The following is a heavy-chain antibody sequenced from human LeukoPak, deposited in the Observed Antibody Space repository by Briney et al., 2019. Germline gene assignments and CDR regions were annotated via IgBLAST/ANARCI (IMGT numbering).Heavy chain of an antibody. V-gene: IGHV3-30*02. D-gene: IGHD3-3*01. CDR2: IRHDGNHK. CDR1: GFTFTTYG. CDR3: AKSQDYYDFWSGYFDH. Sequence: PGGSLRLSCAASGFTFTTYGLHWVRQAPGKGLEWVSFIRHDGNHKYYTDSVKGRFTISRDNSKNTLFLQMDSLRAEDTAMYYCAKSQDYYDFWSGYFDHWGQGTLVTVSS. J-gene: IGHJ4*02.